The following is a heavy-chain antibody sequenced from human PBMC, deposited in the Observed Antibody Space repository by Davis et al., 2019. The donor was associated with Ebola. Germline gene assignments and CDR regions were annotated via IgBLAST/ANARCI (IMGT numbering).Heavy chain of an antibody. Sequence: PGGSLRLSCSASGFTFSSYAMHWVRQAPGKGLEWVSGISWNSGSIGYADSVKGRFTISRDNAKNSLYLQMNSLRAEDTALYYCAKDAWNFWSGTFDYWGQGTLVTVSS. D-gene: IGHD3-3*01. CDR2: ISWNSGSI. CDR3: AKDAWNFWSGTFDY. J-gene: IGHJ4*02. V-gene: IGHV3-9*01. CDR1: GFTFSSYA.